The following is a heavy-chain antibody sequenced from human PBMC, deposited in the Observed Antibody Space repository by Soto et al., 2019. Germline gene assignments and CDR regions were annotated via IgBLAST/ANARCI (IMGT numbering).Heavy chain of an antibody. V-gene: IGHV3-30*18. CDR3: AKDRDVVVAPAVRKYFYYYYGLDV. J-gene: IGHJ6*02. CDR2: ISYDGSDK. D-gene: IGHD2-2*01. CDR1: GLAFSGYV. Sequence: QVQLVESGGGVVQPGRSLRLSCEASGLAFSGYVMHWVRQAPGKGLEWVAVISYDGSDKYYADSVKGRFTISRDNSKNTLYVQMNSLRAEDTAVYYCAKDRDVVVAPAVRKYFYYYYGLDVWGQGTTVTVSS.